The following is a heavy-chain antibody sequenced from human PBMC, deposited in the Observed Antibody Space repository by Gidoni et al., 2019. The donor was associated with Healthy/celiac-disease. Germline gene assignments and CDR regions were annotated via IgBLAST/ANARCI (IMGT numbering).Heavy chain of an antibody. CDR2: IYPGDSDT. J-gene: IGHJ5*02. V-gene: IGHV5-51*01. D-gene: IGHD3-10*01. CDR1: GYSFTSYW. Sequence: EVQLVQSGAEVKKPGESLKISCKGSGYSFTSYWIGWVRQMPGKGLEWMGIIYPGDSDTRYRPSFQGQVTISADKSISTAYLQWSSLKASDTAMYYCARHVRPDYYGSGSYYKGWFDPWGQGTLVTVSS. CDR3: ARHVRPDYYGSGSYYKGWFDP.